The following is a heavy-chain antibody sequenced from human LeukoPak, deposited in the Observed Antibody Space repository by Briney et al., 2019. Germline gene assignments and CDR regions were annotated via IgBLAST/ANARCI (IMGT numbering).Heavy chain of an antibody. Sequence: PGGSLRLSCAASGFTFSSYWMSWVRQAPGKGLEWVANIKQDGSEKYYVDSVKGRFTIFRDNAKNSLYLQMNSLRAEDTAVYYCARAAFSSDFWSGSYYFDYWGQGTLVTVSS. D-gene: IGHD3-3*01. J-gene: IGHJ4*02. CDR3: ARAAFSSDFWSGSYYFDY. CDR1: GFTFSSYW. V-gene: IGHV3-7*01. CDR2: IKQDGSEK.